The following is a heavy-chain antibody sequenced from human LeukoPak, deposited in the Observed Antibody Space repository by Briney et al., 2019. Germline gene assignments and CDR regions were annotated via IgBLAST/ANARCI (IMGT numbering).Heavy chain of an antibody. D-gene: IGHD3-9*01. CDR3: ARSAWYYDILTGQYYFDY. Sequence: ASVKVPCKASGYTFTSYYMHWVRQAPGQGLEWMGWINPNSGGTNYAQKFQGRVTMTRDTSTSTAYMELRSLRSDDTAVYYCARSAWYYDILTGQYYFDYWGQGTLVTVSS. CDR2: INPNSGGT. V-gene: IGHV1-2*02. CDR1: GYTFTSYY. J-gene: IGHJ4*02.